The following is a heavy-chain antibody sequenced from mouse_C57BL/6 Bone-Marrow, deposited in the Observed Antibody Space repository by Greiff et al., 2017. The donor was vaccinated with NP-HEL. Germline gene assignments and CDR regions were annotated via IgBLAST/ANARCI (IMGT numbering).Heavy chain of an antibody. CDR2: IWWDDDK. V-gene: IGHV8-8*01. Sequence: QVTLKVSGPGILQPSQTLSLTCSFSGFSLRTFGMGVGWIRQPSGKGLEWLAHIWWDDDKYYNPALKSRLTISKDTSKNQVFLKIANVDTADTATYYCARVYYYGSDYAMDYWGQGTSVTVSS. CDR3: ARVYYYGSDYAMDY. CDR1: GFSLRTFGMG. J-gene: IGHJ4*01. D-gene: IGHD1-1*01.